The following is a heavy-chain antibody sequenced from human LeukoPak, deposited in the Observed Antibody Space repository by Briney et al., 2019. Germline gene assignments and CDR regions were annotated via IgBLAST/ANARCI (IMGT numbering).Heavy chain of an antibody. D-gene: IGHD2-15*01. CDR3: AKSPVSSCRGSFCYPFDY. CDR2: ISYDGSNK. J-gene: IGHJ4*02. CDR1: GFTFSSYG. Sequence: GGSLRLSCAASGFTFSSYGMHWVRQAPGKGLEWVAVISYDGSNKYYADSVKGRFTISRDNSKNTLYLQMNSLRAEDTAVYFCAKSPVSSCRGSFCYPFDYWGQGNLVTVSS. V-gene: IGHV3-30*18.